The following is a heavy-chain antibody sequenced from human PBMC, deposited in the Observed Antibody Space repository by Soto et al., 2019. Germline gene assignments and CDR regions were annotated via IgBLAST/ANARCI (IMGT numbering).Heavy chain of an antibody. V-gene: IGHV1-69*01. CDR1: GGTFSSYA. Sequence: QVQLVQSGAEVKKPGSSVKVSCKASGGTFSSYAISWVRQAPGQGLEWMGGIIPIFGTANYAQKFQGRVTITADESTSTAYMELSSLRSEDTAVYYCARERGYSYGSGSYRLFDYWGQGTLVTVSS. J-gene: IGHJ4*02. CDR3: ARERGYSYGSGSYRLFDY. CDR2: IIPIFGTA. D-gene: IGHD3-10*01.